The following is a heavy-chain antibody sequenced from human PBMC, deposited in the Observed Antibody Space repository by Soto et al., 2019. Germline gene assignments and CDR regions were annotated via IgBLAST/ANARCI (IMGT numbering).Heavy chain of an antibody. CDR3: VRSREGYNLVADY. V-gene: IGHV3-74*01. J-gene: IGHJ4*02. Sequence: EAQLVESGGGLVQPGGSLRLSCAASGFTFSGYWMHWVRQAPERGLVWVSRINGDGSTTSYADSVKGRFTISRDNAKNTLYLQMNSLRAEDTAVYSCVRSREGYNLVADYWGQETLVTVSS. D-gene: IGHD5-12*01. CDR1: GFTFSGYW. CDR2: INGDGSTT.